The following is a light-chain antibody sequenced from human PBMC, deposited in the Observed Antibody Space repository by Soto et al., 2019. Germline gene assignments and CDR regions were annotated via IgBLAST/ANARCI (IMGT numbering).Light chain of an antibody. CDR2: GNS. Sequence: QSVLTQPPSVSGAPGQRVTISCTGSSSNIGAGYDVHWYQQLPGTAPKLLIYGNSNRPSGVPDRFSGYKSGTSASLAITGLRAEDEADYYCQSYDSSLSGWVFGGGTNVTVL. J-gene: IGLJ3*02. CDR1: SSNIGAGYD. CDR3: QSYDSSLSGWV. V-gene: IGLV1-40*01.